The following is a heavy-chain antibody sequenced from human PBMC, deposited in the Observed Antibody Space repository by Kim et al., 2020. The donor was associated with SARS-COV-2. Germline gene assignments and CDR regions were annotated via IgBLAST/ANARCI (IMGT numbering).Heavy chain of an antibody. CDR1: GFTFSSYS. J-gene: IGHJ4*02. CDR2: ISSSSSYI. V-gene: IGHV3-21*01. Sequence: GGSLRLSCAASGFTFSSYSMNWVRQAPGKGLEWVSSISSSSSYIYYADSVKGRFTISRDNAKNSLYLQMNSLRAEDTAVYYCARDSYGDYYFDYWGQGNLVTVSS. D-gene: IGHD4-17*01. CDR3: ARDSYGDYYFDY.